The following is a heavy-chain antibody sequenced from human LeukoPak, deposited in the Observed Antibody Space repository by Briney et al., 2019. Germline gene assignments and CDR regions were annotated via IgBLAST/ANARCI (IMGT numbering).Heavy chain of an antibody. CDR2: IYYSGST. CDR1: GGSIAVNHYY. Sequence: SETLSLTCSVSGGSIAVNHYYWGWIRQPPGKGLEWIGSIYYSGSTYYNPSLKSRVTISVDTSKNQFSLKLSSVTAADTAVYYCARHRAGQTRYYFDYWGQGTLVTVSS. D-gene: IGHD6-19*01. CDR3: ARHRAGQTRYYFDY. J-gene: IGHJ4*02. V-gene: IGHV4-39*01.